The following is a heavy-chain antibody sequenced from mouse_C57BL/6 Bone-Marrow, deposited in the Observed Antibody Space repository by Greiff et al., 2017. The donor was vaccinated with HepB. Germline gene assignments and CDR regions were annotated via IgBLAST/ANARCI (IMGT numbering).Heavy chain of an antibody. CDR2: ISDGGSYT. J-gene: IGHJ3*01. Sequence: EVMLVESGGGLVKPGGSLKLSCAASGFTFSSYAMSWVRQTPEKRLEWVATISDGGSYTYYTDNVKGRFTISRDNAKNNQYLQMSHLKVEDTAMYYCARDPITTVVAPVAYWGQGTLVTVSA. V-gene: IGHV5-4*01. CDR1: GFTFSSYA. CDR3: ARDPITTVVAPVAY. D-gene: IGHD1-1*01.